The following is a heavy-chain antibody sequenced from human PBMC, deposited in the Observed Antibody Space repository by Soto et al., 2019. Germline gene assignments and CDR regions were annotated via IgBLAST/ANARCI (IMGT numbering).Heavy chain of an antibody. CDR3: AGGVIYCSGGSCYTPSAFDI. D-gene: IGHD2-15*01. CDR2: IYYSGST. CDR1: GGSISSGGYY. Sequence: SETLSLTCTVSGGSISSGGYYWSWIRQHPGKGLEWIGYIYYSGSTYYNPSLKSRVTISVDTSKNQFSLKLSSVTAADTAVYCCAGGVIYCSGGSCYTPSAFDIWGQGTMVNVSS. V-gene: IGHV4-31*03. J-gene: IGHJ3*02.